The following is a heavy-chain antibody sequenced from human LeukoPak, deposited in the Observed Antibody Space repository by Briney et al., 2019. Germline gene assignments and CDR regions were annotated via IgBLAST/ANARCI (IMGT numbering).Heavy chain of an antibody. CDR3: ANQRGSSGFPRF. V-gene: IGHV3-23*01. Sequence: GGSLRLSCAASGFIFNNYGMSWVRQAPGKGLEWVSSISGSGDKTYYADSVKGRFTISRDNSKNTLYLQMNSLRAEDTAVYYCANQRGSSGFPRFWGQGTLVTVSS. D-gene: IGHD3-22*01. J-gene: IGHJ4*02. CDR1: GFIFNNYG. CDR2: ISGSGDKT.